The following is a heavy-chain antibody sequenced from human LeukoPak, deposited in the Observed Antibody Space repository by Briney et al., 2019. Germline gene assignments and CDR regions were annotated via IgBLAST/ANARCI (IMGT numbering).Heavy chain of an antibody. V-gene: IGHV4-4*07. CDR1: GRSIRSVY. J-gene: IGHJ5*02. Sequence: SEALSLTCTVSGRSIRSVYWNWIRQSAGKGLEWIGRIYATDLTNYNPSLKSRVTLSVDMSKNELSLTLKSVTAADTAVYYCARGFGSGTSPIDLWGQGALVTVSS. D-gene: IGHD3-10*01. CDR2: IYATDLT. CDR3: ARGFGSGTSPIDL.